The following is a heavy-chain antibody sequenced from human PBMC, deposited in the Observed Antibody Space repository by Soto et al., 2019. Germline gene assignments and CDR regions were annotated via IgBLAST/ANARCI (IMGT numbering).Heavy chain of an antibody. D-gene: IGHD3-16*01. J-gene: IGHJ5*02. V-gene: IGHV1-69*02. Sequence: QVQLVQSGAEVKKPXSXVKVSCKASGGTFSSYTISWVRQAPGQGLEWMGRIIPILGIANYAQKFQGRVTITADKSTSTAYMELSSLRSEDTAVYYCARPEGGNWFDPWGQGTLVTVSS. CDR1: GGTFSSYT. CDR3: ARPEGGNWFDP. CDR2: IIPILGIA.